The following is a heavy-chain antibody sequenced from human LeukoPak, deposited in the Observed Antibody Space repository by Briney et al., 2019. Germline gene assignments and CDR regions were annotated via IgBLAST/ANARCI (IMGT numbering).Heavy chain of an antibody. J-gene: IGHJ4*02. D-gene: IGHD5-12*01. CDR1: GCTFSTYT. CDR3: ATSGYTNSL. Sequence: GGSLRLSCVASGCTFSTYTVHWVRQAPGKGLEWVALTSYDGTNKYYADSVTGRFTISRDNSKNTLYLQMNSLRPEDTAVYFCATSGYTNSLWGQGTLVTVSS. V-gene: IGHV3-30-3*01. CDR2: TSYDGTNK.